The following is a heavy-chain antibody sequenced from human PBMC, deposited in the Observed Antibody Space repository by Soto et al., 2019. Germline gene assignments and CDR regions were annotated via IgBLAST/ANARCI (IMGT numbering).Heavy chain of an antibody. J-gene: IGHJ6*02. Sequence: QVQLVQSGAEVKKPGSSVKVSCKASVGTFSSYAISWVRQAPGQGLEWMGGIITIFGTANYAQKFQGRVTITADKTTSTAYMELSSLRSEDTAVYYCAREGGAARRNYYYYYGMDVWGQGTTVTVSS. CDR2: IITIFGTA. V-gene: IGHV1-69*06. CDR1: VGTFSSYA. D-gene: IGHD6-6*01. CDR3: AREGGAARRNYYYYYGMDV.